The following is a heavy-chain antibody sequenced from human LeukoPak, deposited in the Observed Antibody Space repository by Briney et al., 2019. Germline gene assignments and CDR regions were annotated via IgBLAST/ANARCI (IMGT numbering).Heavy chain of an antibody. V-gene: IGHV4-59*01. J-gene: IGHJ4*02. D-gene: IGHD7-27*01. CDR2: IYYSGST. Sequence: SETLSLTCTVSGGSISSYYWSWIRQPPGKGLEWIGYIYYSGSTNYNPSLKSRVTISVDTSKNQFSLKLSSVTAADTAVYYSARAELGLDYWSQGTLVTVSS. CDR3: ARAELGLDY. CDR1: GGSISSYY.